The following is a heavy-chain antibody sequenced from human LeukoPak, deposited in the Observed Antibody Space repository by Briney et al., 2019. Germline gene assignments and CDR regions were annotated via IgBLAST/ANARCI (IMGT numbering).Heavy chain of an antibody. D-gene: IGHD2-2*01. CDR3: AKDSRFQLPRYFDY. CDR2: ITGRGDDT. CDR1: GFTFSSYA. V-gene: IGHV3-23*01. Sequence: GGSLRLSCAASGFTFSSYAMSWFRQAPGKGLKGVSVITGRGDDTYYADSVKGRFTISRDNSKNTLFLQMNSLRAEDTAVYYCAKDSRFQLPRYFDYWGRGTLVTVSS. J-gene: IGHJ4*02.